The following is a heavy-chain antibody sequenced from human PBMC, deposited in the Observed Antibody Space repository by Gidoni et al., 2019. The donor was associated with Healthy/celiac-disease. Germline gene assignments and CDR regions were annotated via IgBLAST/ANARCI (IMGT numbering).Heavy chain of an antibody. CDR1: GFTFDDYA. Sequence: EVQLVESGGGLVQPGRSLRLSCAASGFTFDDYAMHWVRQAPGKGLEWVSGISWNSGSIGYADSVKGRFTISRDNAKNSLYLQMNSLRAEDTALYYCAKDIYGGSYVLGYFDYWGQGTLVTVSS. D-gene: IGHD1-26*01. V-gene: IGHV3-9*01. CDR3: AKDIYGGSYVLGYFDY. J-gene: IGHJ4*02. CDR2: ISWNSGSI.